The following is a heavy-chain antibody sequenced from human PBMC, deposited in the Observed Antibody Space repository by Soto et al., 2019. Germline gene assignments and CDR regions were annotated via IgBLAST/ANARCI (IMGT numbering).Heavy chain of an antibody. Sequence: PSETLSLTCAVSGGSIGSGGYSCNWIRQPPGKGLEWIGYIYHSGSTYYNPSLRSRVTISVDRSKNHFSLKLSSVTAADTAVYYCARGPSGDKVHYWGQGALVTVSS. V-gene: IGHV4-30-2*01. CDR3: ARGPSGDKVHY. D-gene: IGHD7-27*01. CDR1: GGSIGSGGYS. J-gene: IGHJ4*02. CDR2: IYHSGST.